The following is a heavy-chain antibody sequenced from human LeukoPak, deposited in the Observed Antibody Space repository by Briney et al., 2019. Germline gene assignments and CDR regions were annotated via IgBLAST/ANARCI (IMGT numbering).Heavy chain of an antibody. D-gene: IGHD2-8*01. CDR3: ARQWSPLYYFDY. CDR1: GYTFTSYG. Sequence: ASVKVSYKASGYTFTSYGISWVRQAPGQGLEWMGWISAYNGNTNYAQKLQGRVTMTTDTSTSTAYMELRSLRSDDTAVYYCARQWSPLYYFDYWGQGTLVTVSS. J-gene: IGHJ4*02. V-gene: IGHV1-18*01. CDR2: ISAYNGNT.